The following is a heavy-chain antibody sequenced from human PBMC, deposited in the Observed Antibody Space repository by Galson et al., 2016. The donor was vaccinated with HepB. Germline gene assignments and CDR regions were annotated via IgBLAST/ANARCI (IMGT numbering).Heavy chain of an antibody. CDR1: GDSISSSTYY. J-gene: IGHJ5*02. Sequence: LSLTCTVSGDSISSSTYYWGWIRQPPGKGLEWIGSIYYSSNTYYNPSLRSRVTISLDPSKNQFSLKLTSVTAADTAVYFCARDSHSSSFDNWGQGTLVTVSS. CDR2: IYYSSNT. V-gene: IGHV4-39*07. D-gene: IGHD6-13*01. CDR3: ARDSHSSSFDN.